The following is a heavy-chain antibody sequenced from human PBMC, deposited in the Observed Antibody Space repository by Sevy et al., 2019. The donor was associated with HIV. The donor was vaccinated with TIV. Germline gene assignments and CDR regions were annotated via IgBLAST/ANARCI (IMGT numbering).Heavy chain of an antibody. Sequence: GGSLRLSCAASGFTVSSNYMSWVRQAPGKGLEWVSVIYSGGSTYYADSVKGRFTISRDNSKNTLYLQMNSLRAEDTAVYYCARLYHYYDSSGYLDYWGQGTLVTVPS. CDR1: GFTVSSNY. CDR3: ARLYHYYDSSGYLDY. J-gene: IGHJ4*02. D-gene: IGHD3-22*01. CDR2: IYSGGST. V-gene: IGHV3-53*01.